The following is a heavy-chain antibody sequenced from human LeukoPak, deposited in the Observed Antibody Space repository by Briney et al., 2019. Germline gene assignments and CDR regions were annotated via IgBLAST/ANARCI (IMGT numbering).Heavy chain of an antibody. V-gene: IGHV4-4*07. J-gene: IGHJ4*02. CDR1: GGSISGHY. D-gene: IGHD6-19*01. CDR3: ARGKEMTAVAGYYSFDY. Sequence: PSETLSLTCTASGGSISGHYWTWIRQPAGRGLEWIGRIYSSGSTYYNPSLMSRVTISLDTSSNQFSLRVTSVTAADTAVYYCARGKEMTAVAGYYSFDYWGQGTLVSVSS. CDR2: IYSSGST.